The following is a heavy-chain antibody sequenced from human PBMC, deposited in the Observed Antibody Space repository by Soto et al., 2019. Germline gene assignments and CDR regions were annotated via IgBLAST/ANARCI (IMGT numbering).Heavy chain of an antibody. CDR3: ARRPDFWSGYYLDWFDP. V-gene: IGHV1-18*01. Sequence: QVQLGQSGAEVKKPGASVKVSCKASGYTFTSYGISWVRQAPGQGLEWVGWISAYNGNTNYAQKLQGRVNMTTDTAKSTAYMELMSLRSDDTGVYYCARRPDFWSGYYLDWFDPWGQGTLVTVSS. D-gene: IGHD3-3*01. J-gene: IGHJ5*02. CDR1: GYTFTSYG. CDR2: ISAYNGNT.